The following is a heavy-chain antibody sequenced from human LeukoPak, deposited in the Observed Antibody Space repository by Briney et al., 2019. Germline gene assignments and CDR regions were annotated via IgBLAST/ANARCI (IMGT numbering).Heavy chain of an antibody. CDR2: IRYDGNNK. J-gene: IGHJ3*01. V-gene: IGHV3-30*02. D-gene: IGHD3-16*01. CDR3: ARDFLHLGG. Sequence: GGSLRLSCAASGFTFSSYGMHWVRQAPGKGLEWGAFIRYDGNNKYYADSVKGRFTISRDNSKNTLYLQMKSLRPEDTAVYYCARDFLHLGGWGQGTMVTVSS. CDR1: GFTFSSYG.